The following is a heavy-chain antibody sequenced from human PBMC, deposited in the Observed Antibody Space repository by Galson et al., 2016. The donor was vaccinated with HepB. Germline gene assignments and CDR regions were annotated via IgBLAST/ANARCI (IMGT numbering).Heavy chain of an antibody. D-gene: IGHD4-23*01. CDR1: GFSLSSSGLS. V-gene: IGHV2-5*02. CDR2: IYWDDDK. CDR3: AHSLDDYAGNGELSFDN. Sequence: PALVKPPQTLTLTCTFSGFSLSSSGLSVAWIRQPPGKALEWLALIYWDDDKRYSPSLKSRLTITKDTSRNQVVLTMTNMDPVDTGTYYCAHSLDDYAGNGELSFDNWGQGTLVTVSS. J-gene: IGHJ4*02.